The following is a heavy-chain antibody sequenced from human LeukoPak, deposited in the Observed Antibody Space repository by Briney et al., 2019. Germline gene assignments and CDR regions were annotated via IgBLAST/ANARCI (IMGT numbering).Heavy chain of an antibody. V-gene: IGHV1-69*13. J-gene: IGHJ4*02. CDR3: ARDGEGDGGTLPFDY. D-gene: IGHD4-23*01. Sequence: SVKVSCKASGGTFSSYAISWVRQAPGQGLEWMGGIIPIFGTANYAQKFQGRVTITADESTSTAYMELSSLRSEDTAVYYCARDGEGDGGTLPFDYWGQGTLVTVSS. CDR2: IIPIFGTA. CDR1: GGTFSSYA.